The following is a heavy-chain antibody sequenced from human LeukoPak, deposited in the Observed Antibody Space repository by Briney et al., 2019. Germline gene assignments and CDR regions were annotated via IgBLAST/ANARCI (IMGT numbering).Heavy chain of an antibody. CDR3: AREGFTATGVYYYYHMDV. D-gene: IGHD5-18*01. V-gene: IGHV1-18*01. Sequence: ASVKVSCKASGFTFTSWTFSWVRQAPGQGLEWMGWISAYNGDSNYAQKLQGRVTMTTDASTDTAYMELRSLRSDDTAVYFYAREGFTATGVYYYYHMDVWGEGTSVTVSS. CDR2: ISAYNGDS. J-gene: IGHJ6*03. CDR1: GFTFTSWT.